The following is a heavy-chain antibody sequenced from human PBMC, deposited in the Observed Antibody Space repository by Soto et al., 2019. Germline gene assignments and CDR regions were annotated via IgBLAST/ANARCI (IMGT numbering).Heavy chain of an antibody. CDR1: GGSVSSIGYY. CDR3: ARAAGWELIPVGWDF. J-gene: IGHJ4*02. V-gene: IGHV4-61*08. Sequence: PSETLSLTCTVSGGSVSSIGYYWSWIRQPPGKGLELIGYIYYSGSTNYNPSLKSRVTISLDTSKNQFSLKLSSVTAADTAVYYCARAAGWELIPVGWDFWGQGTLVTVSS. D-gene: IGHD1-26*01. CDR2: IYYSGST.